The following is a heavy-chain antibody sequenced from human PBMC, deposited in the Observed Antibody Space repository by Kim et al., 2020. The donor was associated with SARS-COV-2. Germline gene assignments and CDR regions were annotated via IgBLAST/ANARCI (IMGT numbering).Heavy chain of an antibody. J-gene: IGHJ4*02. Sequence: GGSLRLSCAASGFTFSDYYMSWIRQAPGKGLEWVSYISSSSSYTNYADSVKGRFTISRDNAKNSLYLQMNSLRAEDTAVYYCASSRIAVAGYDYWGQGTLVTVSS. V-gene: IGHV3-11*03. CDR3: ASSRIAVAGYDY. CDR1: GFTFSDYY. CDR2: ISSSSSYT. D-gene: IGHD6-19*01.